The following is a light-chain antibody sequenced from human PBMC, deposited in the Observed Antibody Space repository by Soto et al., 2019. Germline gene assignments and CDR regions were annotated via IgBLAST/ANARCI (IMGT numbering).Light chain of an antibody. J-gene: IGLJ2*01. CDR3: SSHTSGNTLSVF. CDR1: SSDY. CDR2: DVT. V-gene: IGLV2-14*01. Sequence: HSALTQPASVSGSPGQSITISCSGISSDYVSWYQHQPGKAPKLMIYDVTYRPSGVSNRFSGSKSGNTASLTISGLQAEDEADYYCSSHTSGNTLSVFFGGGTKLTVL.